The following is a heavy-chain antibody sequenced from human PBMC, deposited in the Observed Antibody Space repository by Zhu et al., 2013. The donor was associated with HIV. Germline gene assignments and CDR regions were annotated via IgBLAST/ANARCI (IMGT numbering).Heavy chain of an antibody. CDR3: ARNRDSWSGRARTAVDV. CDR1: GYTFTSYD. D-gene: IGHD3-3*01. J-gene: IGHJ6*02. V-gene: IGHV1-8*01. CDR2: INPNSGNT. Sequence: QVRLVQSGAEVKKPGASVKVSCKASGYTFTSYDINWVRQAPGQGLEWMGWINPNSGNTGYAQIFQGRVNMTRNMSISTAYLDMSSLTSDDTAVYYCARNRDSWSGRARTAVDVVGPGD.